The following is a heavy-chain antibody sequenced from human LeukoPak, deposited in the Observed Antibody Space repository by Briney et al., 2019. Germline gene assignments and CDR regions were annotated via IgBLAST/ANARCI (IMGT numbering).Heavy chain of an antibody. V-gene: IGHV4-59*01. D-gene: IGHD6-19*01. CDR2: IYYSGST. CDR3: ARGGSIAVLGNWSDP. Sequence: ASETLSLTCTVSGGSISSYYWSWIRQPPGKGLEWIGYIYYSGSTNYNPSLKSRVTISVDTSKNQFSLKLSSVTAADTAVYYCARGGSIAVLGNWSDPWGQGTLVTVSS. CDR1: GGSISSYY. J-gene: IGHJ5*02.